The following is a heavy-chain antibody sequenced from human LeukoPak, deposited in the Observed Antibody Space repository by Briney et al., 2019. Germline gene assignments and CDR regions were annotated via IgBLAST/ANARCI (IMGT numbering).Heavy chain of an antibody. Sequence: ASVKVSCKASGYTFTSYDISWVRQAPGQGLEWMGWIGTNNGDTNYAQRFQGRVTMTTDTSTTTAYMELRSLRSDDTAIYYCARGSYFDYWGQGTLVTVSS. CDR1: GYTFTSYD. V-gene: IGHV1-18*01. CDR3: ARGSYFDY. CDR2: IGTNNGDT. J-gene: IGHJ4*02.